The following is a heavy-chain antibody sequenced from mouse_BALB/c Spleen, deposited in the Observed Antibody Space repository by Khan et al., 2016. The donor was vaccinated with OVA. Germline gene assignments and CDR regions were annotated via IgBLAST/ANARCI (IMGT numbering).Heavy chain of an antibody. CDR2: ISYSGST. CDR3: ARRAYYGNWYFDV. V-gene: IGHV3-2*02. Sequence: EVQLQESGPGLVKPSQSLSLTCTVTGYSITSDYAWNWIRQFPGNKLEWMGYISYSGSTRYNPSLKSRISITRDTSENQLFLQLNSVTTEDTATYYCARRAYYGNWYFDVWGAGTTVTVSS. D-gene: IGHD2-1*01. J-gene: IGHJ1*01. CDR1: GYSITSDYA.